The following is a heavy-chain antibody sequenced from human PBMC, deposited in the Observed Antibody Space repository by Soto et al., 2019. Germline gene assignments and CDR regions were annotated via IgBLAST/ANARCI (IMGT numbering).Heavy chain of an antibody. Sequence: GASVKVSCKDSGYTFTGYYMHWVRQAPGQWLEWMGWINPNSGGTNYAQKFQGRVTMTRDTSISTAYMELSRLRSDDTAVYYCGRVKDIVVVVAATGEYFQHWGQGTLVTVSS. CDR2: INPNSGGT. CDR3: GRVKDIVVVVAATGEYFQH. V-gene: IGHV1-2*02. CDR1: GYTFTGYY. D-gene: IGHD2-15*01. J-gene: IGHJ1*01.